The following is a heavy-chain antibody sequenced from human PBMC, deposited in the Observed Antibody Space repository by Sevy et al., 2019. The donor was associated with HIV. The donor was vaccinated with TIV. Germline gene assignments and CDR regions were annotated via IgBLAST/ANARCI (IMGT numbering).Heavy chain of an antibody. CDR3: AKDLLIVVGEGMDV. J-gene: IGHJ6*02. V-gene: IGHV3-23*01. CDR1: GFTFSSYA. CDR2: ISGNGGST. D-gene: IGHD2-2*01. Sequence: GGSLRLSCAGSGFTFSSYAMNWVRQAPGKGLEWVSAISGNGGSTFYADSVKGRFSISRDNSKNTLYLQMNSLRAEDTAIYYCAKDLLIVVGEGMDVWDQGTTVTVSS.